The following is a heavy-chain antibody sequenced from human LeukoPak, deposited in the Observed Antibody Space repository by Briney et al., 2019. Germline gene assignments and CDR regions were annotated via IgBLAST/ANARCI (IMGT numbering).Heavy chain of an antibody. D-gene: IGHD3-22*01. Sequence: GGSLRLSCAAATLTFRSYAIHLVRQVPVMGLPSVADISDAGSNTYYADNAKVRFTISRDNSKNRLYLQCIYAKATDTAVHNYARVPVYYYDTSAFWGRGTLVRVSS. V-gene: IGHV3-30-3*01. CDR2: ISDAGSNT. J-gene: IGHJ4*02. CDR3: ARVPVYYYDTSAF. CDR1: TLTFRSYA.